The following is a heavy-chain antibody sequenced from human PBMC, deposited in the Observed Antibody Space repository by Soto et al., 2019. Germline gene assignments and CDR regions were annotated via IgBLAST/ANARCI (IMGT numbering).Heavy chain of an antibody. J-gene: IGHJ4*01. V-gene: IGHV4-39*01. Sequence: ETLSLTCSVSGGFVSSSSYSWGWIRQSPGKGLEWIGTIYSSENTYYNPSLLSRVTISVDTSKNQFSLKLSSVTAADTAVYYCARHENNWNVFFDYWGQEPWSPSPQ. CDR2: IYSSENT. CDR3: ARHENNWNVFFDY. CDR1: GGFVSSSSYS. D-gene: IGHD1-1*01.